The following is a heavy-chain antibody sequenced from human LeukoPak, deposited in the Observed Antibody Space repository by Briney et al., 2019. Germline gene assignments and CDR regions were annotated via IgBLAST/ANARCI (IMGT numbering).Heavy chain of an antibody. D-gene: IGHD4-17*01. J-gene: IGHJ4*02. CDR3: ARVADHDYYDYMLNY. Sequence: SGTLSLTCAVSGGSISSSNWWSWVRQPPGKGLEWIGEIYHSGSTNYNPSLKSRVTISVDKSKNQFSLKLSSVTAADTAVYYCARVADHDYYDYMLNYWGQGTLVTVSS. CDR2: IYHSGST. CDR1: GGSISSSNW. V-gene: IGHV4-4*02.